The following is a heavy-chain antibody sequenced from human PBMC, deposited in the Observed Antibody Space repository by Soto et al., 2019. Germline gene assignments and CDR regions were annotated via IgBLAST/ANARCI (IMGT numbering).Heavy chain of an antibody. V-gene: IGHV3-13*01. Sequence: EVQLVESGGGLVQPGGSLRLSCAASGFTFSSYDMHWVRQATGKGLEWVSAIGTAGDTYYPGSVKGRFTISRENAKNCLYLQMNSLRAGDTAVYYCARGYGWYQRGAFDLWGQGTMVTVSS. J-gene: IGHJ3*01. CDR3: ARGYGWYQRGAFDL. CDR2: IGTAGDT. D-gene: IGHD6-19*01. CDR1: GFTFSSYD.